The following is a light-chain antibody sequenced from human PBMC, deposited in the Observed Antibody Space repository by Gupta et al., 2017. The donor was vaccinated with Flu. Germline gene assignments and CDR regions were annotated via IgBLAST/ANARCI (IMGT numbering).Light chain of an antibody. V-gene: IGLV2-8*01. CDR3: DSFAYGRYV. CDR2: EVS. Sequence: QSVTISCSGTNGDVGGYKYVSWYQQHQARAPKLRSYEVSRRPSGVPDRVSGSKSGNTASMTVFGLQTEDEADYYCDSFAYGRYVFGTGTKVSVL. CDR1: NGDVGGYKY. J-gene: IGLJ1*01.